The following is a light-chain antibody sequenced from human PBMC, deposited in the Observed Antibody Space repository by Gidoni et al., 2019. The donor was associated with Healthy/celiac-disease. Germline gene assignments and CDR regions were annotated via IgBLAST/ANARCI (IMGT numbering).Light chain of an antibody. CDR3: QQYGSF. Sequence: EIVLTQSPGTLSLSPGERATLSCRASQSVSSSYLAWYQQKPGQAPRLLIYGASSRATGIPDRFSGSGYGTDFTLTISRLEPEDFAVYYCQQYGSFFXHXTKVDIK. V-gene: IGKV3-20*01. CDR2: GAS. CDR1: QSVSSSY. J-gene: IGKJ3*01.